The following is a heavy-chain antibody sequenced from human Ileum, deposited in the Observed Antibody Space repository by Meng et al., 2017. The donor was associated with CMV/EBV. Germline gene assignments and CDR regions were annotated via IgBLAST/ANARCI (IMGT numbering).Heavy chain of an antibody. D-gene: IGHD5-18*01. V-gene: IGHV3-21*04. CDR2: ISSSSAYI. J-gene: IGHJ5*02. CDR1: GFTFSSYN. Sequence: GGSLRLSCAASGFTFSSYNMNWVRQAPGKGLEWVSSISSSSAYIYYADSVKGRFTISRDNAKNSLYLQMNSLRAEDMAVYYCARVEGYSYGENWFDPWGQGTLVTVSS. CDR3: ARVEGYSYGENWFDP.